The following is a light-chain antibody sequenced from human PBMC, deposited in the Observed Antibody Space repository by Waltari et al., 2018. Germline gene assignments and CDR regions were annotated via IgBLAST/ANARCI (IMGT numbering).Light chain of an antibody. Sequence: DIQMTQSPYTLSASVGDRVIITCRASQSISNWLAWYQQKPGKAPKLLIYKASSLESGVPSRFSGSGSGIVFTLTISSLQPDDFATYYCQQYNSYSLLSFGGGTKVEIK. CDR3: QQYNSYSLLS. J-gene: IGKJ4*01. CDR1: QSISNW. CDR2: KAS. V-gene: IGKV1-5*03.